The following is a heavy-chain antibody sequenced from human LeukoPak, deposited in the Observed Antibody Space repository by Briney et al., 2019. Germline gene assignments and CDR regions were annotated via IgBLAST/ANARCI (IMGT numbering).Heavy chain of an antibody. CDR3: ARGLNGGSSGYYYDY. CDR2: IYYSGST. D-gene: IGHD3-22*01. CDR1: GGSISSYY. V-gene: IGHV4-59*01. J-gene: IGHJ4*02. Sequence: IPSETLSLTCTVSGGSISSYYWSWIRQPPGKGLEWIGYIYYSGSTNYNPSLNSRVTISVDTSKNQFSLKLSSVTAADTAVYYCARGLNGGSSGYYYDYWGRGTLVTVSS.